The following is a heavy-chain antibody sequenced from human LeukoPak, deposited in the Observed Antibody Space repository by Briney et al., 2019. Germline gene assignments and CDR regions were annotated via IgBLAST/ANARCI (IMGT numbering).Heavy chain of an antibody. D-gene: IGHD3-10*01. Sequence: GRSLRLSCAASGFTFSSYGMHWVRRAPGKGLGWVAVIWYDGSNKYYADSVKGRFTISRDNSKNTLYLQMNSLRAEDTAVYYCARARGAVYGMDVWGQGTTVTVSS. CDR3: ARARGAVYGMDV. J-gene: IGHJ6*02. CDR2: IWYDGSNK. CDR1: GFTFSSYG. V-gene: IGHV3-33*01.